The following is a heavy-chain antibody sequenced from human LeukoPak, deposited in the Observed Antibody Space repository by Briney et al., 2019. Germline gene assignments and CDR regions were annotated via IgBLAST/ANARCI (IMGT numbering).Heavy chain of an antibody. J-gene: IGHJ4*02. V-gene: IGHV4-61*05. Sequence: SETLSLTCTVSGGSISSSSYYWGWIRQPPGKGLEWIGRIYSSGTTNYNPSLKSRVTISVDTSKNQFSLKLNSVTAADTAVYFCARGGADFWNGFTANSGFDYWGQGTLVTVSS. CDR3: ARGGADFWNGFTANSGFDY. CDR1: GGSISSSSYY. CDR2: IYSSGTT. D-gene: IGHD3-3*01.